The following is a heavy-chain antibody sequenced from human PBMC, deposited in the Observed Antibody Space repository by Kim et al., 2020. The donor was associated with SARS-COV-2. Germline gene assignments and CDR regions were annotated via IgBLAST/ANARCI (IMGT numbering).Heavy chain of an antibody. CDR2: INAGNGNT. V-gene: IGHV1-3*01. CDR3: ARGGGTGFGELFQYYFDY. Sequence: ASVKVSCKASGYTFTSYAMHWVRQAPGQRLEWMGWINAGNGNTKYSQKFQGRVTITRDTSASTAYMELSSLRSEDTAVYYCARGGGTGFGELFQYYFDYWGQGTLVTVSS. D-gene: IGHD3-10*01. J-gene: IGHJ4*02. CDR1: GYTFTSYA.